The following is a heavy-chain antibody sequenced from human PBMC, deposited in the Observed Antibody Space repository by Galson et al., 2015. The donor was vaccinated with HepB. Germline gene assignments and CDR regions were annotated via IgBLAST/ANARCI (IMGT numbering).Heavy chain of an antibody. CDR3: ARVVFYYDSSGYSVGIHYFDY. Sequence: SVKVSCKVSGYTFTSHGITWVRQAPGQGLECMGWISAYNGNTKYTQNFQGRVSMTTDTSTSTAYLELRSLRSDDTAVYSCARVVFYYDSSGYSVGIHYFDYWGQGTLVTVSS. V-gene: IGHV1-18*04. CDR1: GYTFTSHG. J-gene: IGHJ4*02. D-gene: IGHD3-22*01. CDR2: ISAYNGNT.